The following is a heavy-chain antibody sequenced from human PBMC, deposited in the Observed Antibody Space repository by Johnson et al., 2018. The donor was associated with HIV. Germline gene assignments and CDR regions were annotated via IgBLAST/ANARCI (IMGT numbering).Heavy chain of an antibody. CDR2: IYSGGNT. J-gene: IGHJ3*02. D-gene: IGHD1-14*01. CDR3: ARDGTTGPSGDAFDI. CDR1: RFTVSSNY. Sequence: EVQLVESGGGLVQPGGSLRLSCAASRFTVSSNYMTWVRQAPGKGLEWVSVIYSGGNTYYADSVKGRFTISRDNSKNTLYLQMNSLRPEDTAVYYCARDGTTGPSGDAFDIWGQGTMVTVSS. V-gene: IGHV3-66*01.